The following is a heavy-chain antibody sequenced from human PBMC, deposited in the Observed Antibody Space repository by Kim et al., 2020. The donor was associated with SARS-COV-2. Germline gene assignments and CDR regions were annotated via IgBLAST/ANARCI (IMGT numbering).Heavy chain of an antibody. D-gene: IGHD3-16*01. CDR1: GYTFTGYY. CDR3: ARVLAGEFQAFDI. V-gene: IGHV1-2*02. Sequence: ASVKVSCKASGYTFTGYYMHWVRQAPGQGLEWMGWINPNSGGTNYAQKFQGRVTMTRDTSISTAYMELSRLRSDDTAVYYCARVLAGEFQAFDIWGQGTMVTVSS. J-gene: IGHJ3*02. CDR2: INPNSGGT.